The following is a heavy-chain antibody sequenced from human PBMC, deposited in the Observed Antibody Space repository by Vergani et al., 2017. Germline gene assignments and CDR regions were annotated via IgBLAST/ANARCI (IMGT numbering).Heavy chain of an antibody. J-gene: IGHJ4*02. CDR2: IYSSGRTI. D-gene: IGHD3-22*01. Sequence: EVHLAESGGGLVQSGGSLRLSCAASGFTFSSYSMNWVRQAPGKGLEWVSYIYSSGRTIYYADSVKGRFTISRDSAKNSLYLQMNSLRAEDTAVYYCARLSYDTTPYLQGGYDCWGQGTLVSVSS. V-gene: IGHV3-48*01. CDR1: GFTFSSYS. CDR3: ARLSYDTTPYLQGGYDC.